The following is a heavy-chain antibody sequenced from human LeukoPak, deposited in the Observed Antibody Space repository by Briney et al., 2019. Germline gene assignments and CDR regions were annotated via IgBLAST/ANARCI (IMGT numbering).Heavy chain of an antibody. D-gene: IGHD3-10*01. CDR1: GFTFSDYY. Sequence: GGSLRLSCAASGFTFSDYYMSWIRQAPGKGLEWVSYISSSGSTIYYADSVKGRFTISRDNAKNSLYLQMNSLRAEDTAVYYCARDTFYGSGSYPTPIDYWGQGTLVTVSS. CDR3: ARDTFYGSGSYPTPIDY. V-gene: IGHV3-11*01. CDR2: ISSSGSTI. J-gene: IGHJ4*02.